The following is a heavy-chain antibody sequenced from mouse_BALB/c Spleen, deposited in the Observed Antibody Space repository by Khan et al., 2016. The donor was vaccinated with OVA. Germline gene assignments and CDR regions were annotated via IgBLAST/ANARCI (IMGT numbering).Heavy chain of an antibody. V-gene: IGHV1S135*01. CDR1: GYSFTTYY. CDR2: IDPFNGGT. J-gene: IGHJ3*01. CDR3: ARHGSTSWFAY. Sequence: VQLQQPGPELMMPGASVKISCKASGYSFTTYYLHWMKQSHGKTLEWIGYIDPFNGGTKYNQKFKGRATLTIDRSSSTAYMHLSSLTSEDSAVYYCARHGSTSWFAYWGQGTLVTVSA. D-gene: IGHD1-1*01.